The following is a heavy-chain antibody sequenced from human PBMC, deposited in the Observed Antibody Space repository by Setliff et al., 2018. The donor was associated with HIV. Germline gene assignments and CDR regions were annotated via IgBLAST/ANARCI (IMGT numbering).Heavy chain of an antibody. CDR1: GGAIGSHY. CDR3: ARVREGFLPYDAFEI. CDR2: VYYSGST. J-gene: IGHJ3*02. Sequence: SETLSLTCNVAGGAIGSHYWSWIRQPPGKGLEWIGSVYYSGSTNYNPSLKGRVTISVDTPKNQYSLNLKSVTAADTAVYYCARVREGFLPYDAFEIWGQGTMVTVSS. D-gene: IGHD3-3*01. V-gene: IGHV4-59*11.